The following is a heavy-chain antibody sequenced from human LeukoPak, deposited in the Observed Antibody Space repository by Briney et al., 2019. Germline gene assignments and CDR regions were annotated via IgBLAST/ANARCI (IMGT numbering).Heavy chain of an antibody. CDR2: IGSSSSSI. J-gene: IGHJ4*02. D-gene: IGHD6-13*01. V-gene: IGHV3-48*02. Sequence: GGSLRLSCAASGFTFSSYSMNWVRQAPGKGLEWVSHIGSSSSSIYYADSVKGRFSISRDNAKNSLYLQMNSLRDEDTAVYYCARSGYGSRWYFFDHWGQGTLVTVSS. CDR1: GFTFSSYS. CDR3: ARSGYGSRWYFFDH.